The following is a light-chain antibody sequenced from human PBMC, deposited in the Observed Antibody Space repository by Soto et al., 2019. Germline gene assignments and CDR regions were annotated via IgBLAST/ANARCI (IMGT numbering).Light chain of an antibody. CDR2: SNN. V-gene: IGLV1-44*01. Sequence: QSVLTQPPSASGTPGQRVTISCSGSSSNIGSNTVNWYQQLPGTAPKLLIYSNNQRPSGVPDRFSGSKSGTSASLAISGLQAEDEADYYCPAWDDSLNGWVFGGGTKLTVL. CDR1: SSNIGSNT. J-gene: IGLJ3*02. CDR3: PAWDDSLNGWV.